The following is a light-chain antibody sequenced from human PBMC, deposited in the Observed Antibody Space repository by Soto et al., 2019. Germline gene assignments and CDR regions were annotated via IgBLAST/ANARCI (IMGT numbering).Light chain of an antibody. Sequence: EIVMTQSPATLSVSPGERATLSCRASQSVSSNLAWYQQKPGQAPRLLIYTASTRATGIPARFSGSGSGTEFTHTLSSMQPEDFEVYYGQQYKTWHPNTFGGGAKVELK. CDR2: TAS. CDR1: QSVSSN. J-gene: IGKJ4*01. V-gene: IGKV3-15*01. CDR3: QQYKTWHPNT.